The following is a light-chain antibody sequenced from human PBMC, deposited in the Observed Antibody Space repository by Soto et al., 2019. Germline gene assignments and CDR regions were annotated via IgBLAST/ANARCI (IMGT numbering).Light chain of an antibody. CDR1: SSDIGAYDY. CDR3: FSFTITSTHV. J-gene: IGLJ1*01. V-gene: IGLV2-14*01. Sequence: QSVETQSASLSGSPGQSIPISCPGTSSDIGAYDYVSWFQQHPGKAPTPKTSEVNNRPSGVSNRFSGSKSGNTAYLTISGLQVEDEAEYFCFSFTITSTHVFGTGTKVTVL. CDR2: EVN.